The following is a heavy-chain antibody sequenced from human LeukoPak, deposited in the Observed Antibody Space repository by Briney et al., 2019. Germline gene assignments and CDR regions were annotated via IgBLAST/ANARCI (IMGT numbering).Heavy chain of an antibody. CDR1: GYSISSGYY. J-gene: IGHJ3*02. Sequence: PSETLSLTCTVSGYSISSGYYWGWIRQPPGKGLEWIGSSYQSGSTYYNPSLQSRVTISLDTSKNQFFLKLSSVTAADTAVYYCARPEYSGSYYDAFDIWGQGTMVTVSS. CDR3: ARPEYSGSYYDAFDI. V-gene: IGHV4-38-2*02. CDR2: SYQSGST. D-gene: IGHD1-26*01.